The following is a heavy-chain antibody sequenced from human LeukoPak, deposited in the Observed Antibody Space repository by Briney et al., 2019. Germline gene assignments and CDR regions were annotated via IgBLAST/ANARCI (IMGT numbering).Heavy chain of an antibody. Sequence: PGGSLRLSCAASGFTFSSYSMNWVRQAPGKGLEWVAFIRYDGSNKYYADSVKGRFTISRDNSKNTLYLQMNSLRAEDTAVYYCAKGYPSAIVYWGQGTLVTVSS. V-gene: IGHV3-30*02. CDR1: GFTFSSYS. CDR2: IRYDGSNK. J-gene: IGHJ4*02. D-gene: IGHD5-18*01. CDR3: AKGYPSAIVY.